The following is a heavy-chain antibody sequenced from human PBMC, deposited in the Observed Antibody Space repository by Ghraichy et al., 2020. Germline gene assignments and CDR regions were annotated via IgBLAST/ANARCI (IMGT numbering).Heavy chain of an antibody. D-gene: IGHD6-13*01. CDR1: GYTFTSFD. V-gene: IGHV1-8*01. J-gene: IGHJ4*02. CDR2: MSPNDDRR. CDR3: ARGVTAGVDY. Sequence: SVKVSCKASGYTFTSFDINWVRQATGQGLEWMGWMSPNDDRRGYAQKFQGRVAMTKNTSISTAYMELSSLGSEDTAVYYCARGVTAGVDYWGQGTLVAVSS.